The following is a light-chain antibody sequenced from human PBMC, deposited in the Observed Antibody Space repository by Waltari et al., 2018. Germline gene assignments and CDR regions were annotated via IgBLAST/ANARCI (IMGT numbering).Light chain of an antibody. V-gene: IGKV1D-12*01. J-gene: IGKJ4*01. CDR2: GAS. CDR3: QQASSFPLT. CDR1: QGINRW. Sequence: DIQMAQSPSSVSASLGDSVTITCRASQGINRWLAWYQQKPGKAPKLLIFGASNLPVGVSSRFSGTGSGTEFTLTITGLQSDDLATYYCQQASSFPLTFGGGTRV.